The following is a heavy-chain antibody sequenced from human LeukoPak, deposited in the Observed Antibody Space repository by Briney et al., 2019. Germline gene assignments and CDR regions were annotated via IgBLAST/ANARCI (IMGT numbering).Heavy chain of an antibody. D-gene: IGHD3-10*01. CDR2: ISSSSSYI. CDR1: GFTFSSYS. Sequence: GGSLRLSCAASGFTFSSYSMNWVRQAPGKGLEWVSSISSSSSYIYYADSVKGRFTISRDNAKNSLYLQMNSLRAEDTAVYYCARASRFGELEDFYFDYWGQGTLVTVSS. CDR3: ARASRFGELEDFYFDY. V-gene: IGHV3-21*01. J-gene: IGHJ4*02.